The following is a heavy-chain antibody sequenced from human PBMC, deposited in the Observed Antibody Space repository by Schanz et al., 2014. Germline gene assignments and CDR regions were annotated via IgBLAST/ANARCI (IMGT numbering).Heavy chain of an antibody. CDR3: TKGRTFGR. Sequence: QVQLVQSGAEVKQPGASVKVSCKASGYIFGSHGMTWVRQAPGQGLEWMGWMNSKTGNTGYAQRFQGRVTMTRNTSITTAYLELSSLRSGDTAVYYCTKGRTFGRWGQGTLVTVSS. CDR1: GYIFGSHG. CDR2: MNSKTGNT. J-gene: IGHJ4*02. V-gene: IGHV1-8*01. D-gene: IGHD3-16*01.